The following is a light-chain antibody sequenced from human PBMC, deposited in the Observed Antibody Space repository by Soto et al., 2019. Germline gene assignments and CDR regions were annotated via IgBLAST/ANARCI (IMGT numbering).Light chain of an antibody. CDR3: QSYDSSLSGHAV. Sequence: QSVLTQPPSVSGAPGQRITISCTGSSSNFGAGYAVQWYQQLPGTAPKLLIYYNNNRPSGVPDRFSGSKSGTSAFLAITGLQADDEAEYYCQSYDSSLSGHAVFGGGTKLTVL. CDR1: SSNFGAGYA. CDR2: YNN. J-gene: IGLJ2*01. V-gene: IGLV1-40*01.